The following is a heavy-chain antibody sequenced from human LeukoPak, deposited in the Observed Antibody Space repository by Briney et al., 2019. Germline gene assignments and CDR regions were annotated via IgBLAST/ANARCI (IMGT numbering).Heavy chain of an antibody. V-gene: IGHV4-39*07. J-gene: IGHJ4*02. D-gene: IGHD6-19*01. CDR2: IYYSGST. CDR3: ARLKNVVLQAVAGTVGFDY. Sequence: SETLSLTCTVSGGSISSSNYYWGWIRQPPGKGLEWIGSIYYSGSTYYNPSLKSRVTISVDTSKNQFSLKLSSVTAADTAVYYCARLKNVVLQAVAGTVGFDYWGQGTLVTVSS. CDR1: GGSISSSNYY.